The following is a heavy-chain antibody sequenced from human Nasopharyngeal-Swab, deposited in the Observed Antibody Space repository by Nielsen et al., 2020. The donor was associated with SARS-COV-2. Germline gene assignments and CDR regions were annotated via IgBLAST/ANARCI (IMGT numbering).Heavy chain of an antibody. D-gene: IGHD6-19*01. Sequence: SETLSLTCTASGGSISSYYWGWIRQPPGKGLEWIGSIYYSGSTYYNPSLKSRVTISVDTSKNQFSLKLSSVTAADTAVYYCARDSEYSSGWFDYWGQGTLVTVSS. V-gene: IGHV4-39*07. J-gene: IGHJ5*01. CDR3: ARDSEYSSGWFDY. CDR1: GGSISSYY. CDR2: IYYSGST.